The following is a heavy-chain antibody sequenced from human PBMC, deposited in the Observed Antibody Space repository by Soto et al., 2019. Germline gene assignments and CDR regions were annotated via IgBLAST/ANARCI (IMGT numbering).Heavy chain of an antibody. CDR2: ISAYNGNT. Sequence: GASVKVSCKASGYTFTSYGISWVRQAPGQGLEWMGWISAYNGNTNYAQKFQGRVTMTTDTSTSTAYLELRSLRSDDMAVYFCASRSGQLPYYFDYWGQGTQVTVS. CDR3: ASRSGQLPYYFDY. V-gene: IGHV1-18*03. J-gene: IGHJ4*02. D-gene: IGHD6-6*01. CDR1: GYTFTSYG.